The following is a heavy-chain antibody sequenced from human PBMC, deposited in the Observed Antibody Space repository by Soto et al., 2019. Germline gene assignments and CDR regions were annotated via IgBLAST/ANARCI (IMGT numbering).Heavy chain of an antibody. CDR2: IYYSGST. V-gene: IGHV4-31*03. Sequence: QVQLQESGPGLVKPSQTLSLTCTVSGGSISSGGYYWSWIRQHPGKGLEWIGYIYYSGSTYYNPSLKSRVTISVDTSKNQFSLKLSSVTAADTAVYYCARTLVKAQYYDILTGLYYFDYWGQGTLVTVSS. J-gene: IGHJ4*02. D-gene: IGHD3-9*01. CDR3: ARTLVKAQYYDILTGLYYFDY. CDR1: GGSISSGGYY.